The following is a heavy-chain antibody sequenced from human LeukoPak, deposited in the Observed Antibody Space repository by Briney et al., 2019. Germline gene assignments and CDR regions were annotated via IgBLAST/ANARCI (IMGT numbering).Heavy chain of an antibody. CDR1: GGSISSSTYY. CDR3: ARHLRGTYDFDI. Sequence: SETLSLTCIVSGGSISSSTYYWGWIRQAPGKGLEWIASMYYSGSTHYNPSVKSRVTIFADTSKNQISLRLSSVTAADTAVYYCARHLRGTYDFDIWGQGTMVTVSS. J-gene: IGHJ3*02. D-gene: IGHD3-16*01. CDR2: MYYSGST. V-gene: IGHV4-39*01.